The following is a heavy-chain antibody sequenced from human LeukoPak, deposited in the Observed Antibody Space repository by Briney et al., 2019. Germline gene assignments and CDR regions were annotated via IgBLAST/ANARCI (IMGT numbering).Heavy chain of an antibody. Sequence: PGGSLRLSCAASGFTFSSYAMSWVRQAPRKGLEWVSAISGSGGSTYYADSVKGRFTISRDNSKNTLYLQMNSLRAEDTAVYYCAKEGARHDSSGYYLGDFGYWGQGTLVTVSS. V-gene: IGHV3-23*01. CDR1: GFTFSSYA. CDR3: AKEGARHDSSGYYLGDFGY. J-gene: IGHJ4*02. D-gene: IGHD3-22*01. CDR2: ISGSGGST.